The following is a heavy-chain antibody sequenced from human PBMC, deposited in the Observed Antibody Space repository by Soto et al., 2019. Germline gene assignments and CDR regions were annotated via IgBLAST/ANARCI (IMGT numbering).Heavy chain of an antibody. V-gene: IGHV1-69*13. CDR2: IIPIFGTA. CDR3: ARDCPSGHGMDV. CDR1: GGTFSSYA. J-gene: IGHJ6*02. Sequence: SVKVSCKASGGTFSSYAISWVRQAPGQGLGWMGGIIPIFGTANYAQKFQGRVTITADESTSTAYMELSSLRSEDTAVYYCARDCPSGHGMDVWGQGTTVTVSS. D-gene: IGHD3-10*01.